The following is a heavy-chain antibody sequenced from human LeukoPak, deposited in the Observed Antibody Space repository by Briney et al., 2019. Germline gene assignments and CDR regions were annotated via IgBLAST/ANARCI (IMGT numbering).Heavy chain of an antibody. CDR1: GFTFSSYG. J-gene: IGHJ4*02. CDR3: AKWLLDSYDYVWGSYRYAFDY. CDR2: ISGSGGST. V-gene: IGHV3-23*01. D-gene: IGHD3-16*02. Sequence: PGGSLRLSCAASGFTFSSYGMSWVRQAPGKGLEWVSVISGSGGSTYYADSVKGRFTISRDNSKNTLYLQMNILRAEDTAVYYCAKWLLDSYDYVWGSYRYAFDYWGQGTLVTVSS.